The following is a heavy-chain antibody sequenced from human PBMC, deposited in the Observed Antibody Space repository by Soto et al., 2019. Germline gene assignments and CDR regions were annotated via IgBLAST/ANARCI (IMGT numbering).Heavy chain of an antibody. V-gene: IGHV3-66*01. D-gene: IGHD2-15*01. CDR3: ARDDVLCDGGRCYGVALDV. CDR2: IQSGGPT. Sequence: GGSLRLSCAASGLTVSSKYMSWVRQAPGKGLEWVSLIQSGGPTYYADSVKGRFTISRDTSENTVHLQMDSLRAEDTAVYYCARDDVLCDGGRCYGVALDVWGKGTTVTVSS. J-gene: IGHJ6*04. CDR1: GLTVSSKY.